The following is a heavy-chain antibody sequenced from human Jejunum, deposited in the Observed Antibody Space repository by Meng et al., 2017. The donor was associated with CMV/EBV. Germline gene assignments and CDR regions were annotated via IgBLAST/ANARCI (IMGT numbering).Heavy chain of an antibody. CDR1: Y. J-gene: IGHJ4*02. CDR3: ARGLKTYYYDDSGYYHQVASDY. D-gene: IGHD3-22*01. V-gene: IGHV4-59*01. Sequence: YWSWTRPPPGKGLEWIVYIFHSGSTTYTPSLKGRVTISVDTSKNQFSLKLSSVTAADTAMYYCARGLKTYYYDDSGYYHQVASDYWGQGTLVTVSS. CDR2: IFHSGST.